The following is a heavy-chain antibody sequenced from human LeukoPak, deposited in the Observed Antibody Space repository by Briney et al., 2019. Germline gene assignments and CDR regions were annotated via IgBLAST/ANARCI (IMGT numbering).Heavy chain of an antibody. CDR2: IWYDGSNK. CDR3: AKGGGIAARAAFDI. CDR1: GFTFSSYG. Sequence: GRSLRLSCAASGFTFSSYGMHWVRQAPGKGLEWVAVIWYDGSNKYYVDSVKGRFTISRDNSKNTLYLQMNSLRAEDTAVYYCAKGGGIAARAAFDIWGRGTMVTVSS. J-gene: IGHJ3*02. V-gene: IGHV3-33*06. D-gene: IGHD6-6*01.